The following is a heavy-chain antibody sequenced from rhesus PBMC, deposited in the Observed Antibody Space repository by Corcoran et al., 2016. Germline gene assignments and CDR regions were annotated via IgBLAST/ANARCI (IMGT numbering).Heavy chain of an antibody. V-gene: IGHV4S11*01. Sequence: QVQLQESGPGLVKPSETLSLTCAVSGGSISSSYWSWIRQAPGKGLEGIGYIYGSGSSTNYNPSLKSRVTLSVDTSKNQLSLKLSAVTAADTAVYYCATRQGSGSYSTYYYFDYWGQGVLVTVSS. CDR1: GGSISSSY. CDR2: IYGSGSST. D-gene: IGHD2-27*01. CDR3: ATRQGSGSYSTYYYFDY. J-gene: IGHJ4*01.